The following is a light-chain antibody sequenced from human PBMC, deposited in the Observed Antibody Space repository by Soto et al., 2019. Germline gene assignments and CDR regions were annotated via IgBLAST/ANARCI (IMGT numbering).Light chain of an antibody. CDR2: DAS. CDR3: QQRSNWPPTWT. Sequence: EIVLSQSPATLYLSPGERDTLSCRASQSVSSYLAWYQHKPGQAPRLLIYDASKRATGIPARFSGSGSGTDFTLTISSLEPEDFAVYYCQQRSNWPPTWTFGQGTKVEVK. J-gene: IGKJ1*01. CDR1: QSVSSY. V-gene: IGKV3-11*01.